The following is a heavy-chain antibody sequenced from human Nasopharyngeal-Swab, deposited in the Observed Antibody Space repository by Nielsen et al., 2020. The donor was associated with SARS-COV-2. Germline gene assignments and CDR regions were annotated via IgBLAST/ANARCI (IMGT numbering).Heavy chain of an antibody. CDR2: IYYSGST. CDR3: ARGFDY. Sequence: GSLRLSCTVSGGSINSLYWNWIRQPPGKGLEWIGYIYYSGSTNYNPSLKSRVTISVDTSKNQFSLKLSSVTAADTAVYYCARGFDYWGQGTLVTVSS. J-gene: IGHJ4*02. V-gene: IGHV4-59*01. CDR1: GGSINSLY.